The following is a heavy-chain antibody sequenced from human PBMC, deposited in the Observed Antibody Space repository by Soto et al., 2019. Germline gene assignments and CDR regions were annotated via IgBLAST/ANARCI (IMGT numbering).Heavy chain of an antibody. Sequence: QVQLVQSGAEEKKPGASVKVSCKASGYTFTGYAMHWVRQAPGQRLEWMGWINAGNGNTKYSQKFQGRVTITRDTSASTAYMELSSLRSEDSAVYYCARDVAVPADFHYWGQGTLVTVSS. J-gene: IGHJ4*02. D-gene: IGHD6-19*01. CDR2: INAGNGNT. CDR3: ARDVAVPADFHY. V-gene: IGHV1-3*05. CDR1: GYTFTGYA.